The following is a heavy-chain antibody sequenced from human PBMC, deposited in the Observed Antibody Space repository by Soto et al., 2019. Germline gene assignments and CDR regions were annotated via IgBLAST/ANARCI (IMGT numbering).Heavy chain of an antibody. CDR1: GGSISSYY. Sequence: PSETLSLTCTVSGGSISSYYWSWIRQPPGKGLEWIGYIYYSGSTNYNPSLKSRVTISVDTSKNQFSLKLSSVTAADTAVYYCARDFYYYDSSGYQPDYYYYGMDVWGQGTTVT. CDR2: IYYSGST. D-gene: IGHD3-22*01. J-gene: IGHJ6*02. CDR3: ARDFYYYDSSGYQPDYYYYGMDV. V-gene: IGHV4-59*01.